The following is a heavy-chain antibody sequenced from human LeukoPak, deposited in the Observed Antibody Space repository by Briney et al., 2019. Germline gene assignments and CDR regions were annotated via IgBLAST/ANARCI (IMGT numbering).Heavy chain of an antibody. D-gene: IGHD3-3*01. V-gene: IGHV3-30-3*01. Sequence: GGSLRLSCVASGFIFNNYAIQWVRQAPGKGLEWVAVISDDGVKKLYADSVRGRFILSRDNSKNTVDVQMNSLRPEDTAVYYCARVFPHYDFWSTIDFWGQGTLVPVSS. CDR1: GFIFNNYA. J-gene: IGHJ4*02. CDR2: ISDDGVKK. CDR3: ARVFPHYDFWSTIDF.